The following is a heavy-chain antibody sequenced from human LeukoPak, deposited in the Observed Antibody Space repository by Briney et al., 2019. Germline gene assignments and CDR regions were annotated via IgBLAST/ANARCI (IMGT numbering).Heavy chain of an antibody. CDR2: INPNSGGT. V-gene: IGHV1-2*02. CDR3: ARDSFFGVVISNYMDV. Sequence: ASVKVSCKASGGTFSSYAISWVRQAPGQGLEWMGWINPNSGGTNYAQKFQGRVTMTRDTSISTAYMELSRLRSDDTAVYYCARDSFFGVVISNYMDVWGKGTTVTVSS. J-gene: IGHJ6*03. CDR1: GGTFSSYA. D-gene: IGHD3-3*01.